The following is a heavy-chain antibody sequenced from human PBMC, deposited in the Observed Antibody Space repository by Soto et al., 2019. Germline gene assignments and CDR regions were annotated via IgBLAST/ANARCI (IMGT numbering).Heavy chain of an antibody. CDR1: GFIFSSYG. Sequence: HPGGSLRLSCAASGFIFSSYGMHWVRQAPGKGLEWVAVISYDGSNKYYADSVKGRFTISRDNSKNTLYLQMNSLRAEDTAVYYCAKEGYSYDPYYFDYWGQGTLVTVSS. J-gene: IGHJ4*02. V-gene: IGHV3-30*18. CDR3: AKEGYSYDPYYFDY. D-gene: IGHD5-18*01. CDR2: ISYDGSNK.